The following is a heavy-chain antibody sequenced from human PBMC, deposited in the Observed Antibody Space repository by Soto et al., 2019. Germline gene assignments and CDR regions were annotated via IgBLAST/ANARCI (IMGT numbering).Heavy chain of an antibody. CDR1: GFSFSTDGMG. CDR3: AHVYWAASGTRYYFDY. Sequence: QITLKESGPTLVKPTQTLTLTCTFSGFSFSTDGMGVGWIRQPPGKALEWLALIYWDDDKRFSPSQKSRITITKDGSRNHVVLTLTNMDPADTATYYCAHVYWAASGTRYYFDYWGQGTLVTVSS. J-gene: IGHJ4*02. D-gene: IGHD1-7*01. V-gene: IGHV2-5*02. CDR2: IYWDDDK.